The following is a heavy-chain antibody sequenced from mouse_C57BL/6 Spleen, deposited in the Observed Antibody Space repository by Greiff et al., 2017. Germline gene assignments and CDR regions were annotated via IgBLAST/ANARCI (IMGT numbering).Heavy chain of an antibody. Sequence: QVQLQQPGAELVMPGASVKLSCKASGYTFTSYWMHWVKQRPGQGLEWIGEIDPSDSYTNYNQKFKGKSTLTVDKSSSTAYMQLSSLTSEDSAVYYCARLYSNDYAMDYWGQGTSVTVSS. D-gene: IGHD2-5*01. J-gene: IGHJ4*01. CDR2: IDPSDSYT. CDR3: ARLYSNDYAMDY. CDR1: GYTFTSYW. V-gene: IGHV1-69*01.